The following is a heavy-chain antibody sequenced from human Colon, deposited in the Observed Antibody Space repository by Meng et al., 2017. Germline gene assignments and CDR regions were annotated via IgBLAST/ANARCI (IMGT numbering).Heavy chain of an antibody. CDR1: GASLTRGGYH. Sequence: VRAQAPAPRCVPPSQTLSLLCRVSGASLTRGGYHWSWVRQRPGRGLEWVGHIYSGGSAFYNPALRSRLTMSTDRSANQFSLRVTSVTAADTATYFCARGLKGSLEFWGQGALVTVSS. CDR3: ARGLKGSLEF. CDR2: IYSGGSA. J-gene: IGHJ4*02. V-gene: IGHV4-31*03. D-gene: IGHD3-10*01.